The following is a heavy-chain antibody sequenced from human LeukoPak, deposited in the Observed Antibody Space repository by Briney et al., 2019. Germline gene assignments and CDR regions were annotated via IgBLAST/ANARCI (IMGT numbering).Heavy chain of an antibody. J-gene: IGHJ4*02. Sequence: GASVKVSCKASGYTFTGYYMHWVRQAPGQGLEWMGWINPNSGGTNYAQKFQGRVTMTRDTSISTAYMELSRLRSDDTAVYYCARGITIFGVVIIRIFDYWGQGTLVTVSS. V-gene: IGHV1-2*02. CDR2: INPNSGGT. CDR1: GYTFTGYY. CDR3: ARGITIFGVVIIRIFDY. D-gene: IGHD3-3*01.